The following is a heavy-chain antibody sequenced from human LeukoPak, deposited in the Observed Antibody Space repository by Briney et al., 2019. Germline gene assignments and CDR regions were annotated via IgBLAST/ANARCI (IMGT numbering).Heavy chain of an antibody. Sequence: SETLSPTCTVSGGSISSGTYYWGWIRQPPGKGLEWIGSIYYSGSTYYNPSLKSRVTTSVDTSKNQFSLKLSSVTAADTAVYYCARQDGYNLNEYFQHWGQGTLITVSS. V-gene: IGHV4-39*01. CDR1: GGSISSGTYY. CDR3: ARQDGYNLNEYFQH. J-gene: IGHJ1*01. CDR2: IYYSGST. D-gene: IGHD5-24*01.